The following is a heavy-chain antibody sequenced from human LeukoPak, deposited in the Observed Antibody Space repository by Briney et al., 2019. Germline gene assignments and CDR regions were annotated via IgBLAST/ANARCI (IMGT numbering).Heavy chain of an antibody. D-gene: IGHD5-12*01. CDR3: ARLTRGYSGYDFYYFDY. CDR1: GGSISSYY. Sequence: SETLSLTCAVYGGSISSYYWSWIRQPPGKGLEWIGYIYYSGSTNYNPSLKSRVTISVDTSKNQFSLKLSSVTAADTAVYYCARLTRGYSGYDFYYFDYWGQGTLVTVSS. CDR2: IYYSGST. J-gene: IGHJ4*02. V-gene: IGHV4-59*01.